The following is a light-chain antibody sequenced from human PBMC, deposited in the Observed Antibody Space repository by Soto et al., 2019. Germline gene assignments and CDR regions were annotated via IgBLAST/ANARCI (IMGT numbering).Light chain of an antibody. CDR1: SSDVGGYNY. Sequence: QSALTQPASVSGSPGQSITISCTGTSSDVGGYNYVSWYQQHPGKAPKLMIYDVSNRPSGVSNRFSGYKSGNTASLTISGLQAEDEADYYCSSYTSSSTKVFGTGTKLTVL. J-gene: IGLJ1*01. CDR2: DVS. CDR3: SSYTSSSTKV. V-gene: IGLV2-14*01.